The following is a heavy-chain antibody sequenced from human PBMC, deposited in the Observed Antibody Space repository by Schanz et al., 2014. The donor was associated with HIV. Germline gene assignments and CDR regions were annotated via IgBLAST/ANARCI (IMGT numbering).Heavy chain of an antibody. CDR1: GFTFRNYW. J-gene: IGHJ5*02. CDR2: INSDGSSA. V-gene: IGHV3-74*02. Sequence: VQLVESGGGLAQPGGSLRLSCLASGFTFRNYWMHWVRQAPGKGLVWVSRINSDGSSANYADSVKGRVTISRDNAKNTLYLQMNSLRAEDTAVYYCARGGLQWHPEWFDLWGQGTLVSVSS. CDR3: ARGGLQWHPEWFDL. D-gene: IGHD4-4*01.